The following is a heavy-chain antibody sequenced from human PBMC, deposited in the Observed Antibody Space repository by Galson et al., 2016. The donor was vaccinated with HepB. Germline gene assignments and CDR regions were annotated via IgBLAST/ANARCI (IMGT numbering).Heavy chain of an antibody. J-gene: IGHJ5*02. CDR2: ISGDGTGR. Sequence: SLRLSCAASGFTCDDCAMHWVRQAPGKGLECVSLISGDGTGRYYADSVKGRFSISRDNSKNSLYLQMNSLRTEDSALYYCGILYGGFDPWDQGTLVTVSS. D-gene: IGHD2/OR15-2a*01. V-gene: IGHV3-43*02. CDR3: GILYGGFDP. CDR1: GFTCDDCA.